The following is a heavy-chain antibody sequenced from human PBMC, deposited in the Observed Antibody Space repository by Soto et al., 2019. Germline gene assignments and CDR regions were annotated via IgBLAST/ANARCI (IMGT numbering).Heavy chain of an antibody. CDR3: AKEVDILTGPVDYYYYYGMDV. CDR2: ISYDGSNK. J-gene: IGHJ6*02. CDR1: GLNFSSYG. V-gene: IGHV3-30*18. Sequence: GGSMRLSSTASGLNFSSYGMHWVRKKTGKGLEWVAVISYDGSNKYYADSVKGRFTISRDNSKNTLYLQMNSLRAEDTAVYYCAKEVDILTGPVDYYYYYGMDVWGQGTTVTVSS. D-gene: IGHD3-9*01.